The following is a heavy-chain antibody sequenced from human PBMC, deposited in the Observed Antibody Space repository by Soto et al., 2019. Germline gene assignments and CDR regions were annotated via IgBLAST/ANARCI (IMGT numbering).Heavy chain of an antibody. CDR2: VYYSGST. CDR3: VRDYLLTGFDP. D-gene: IGHD3-9*01. CDR1: GGSISNYY. Sequence: PWEPRSLTCTVSGGSISNYYWTWVRQPPGKGLEWIGYVYYSGSTNYNPSLESRVTISIDASKNQFSLKMKSVTAADTAVYYCVRDYLLTGFDPWGQGALVTVSS. V-gene: IGHV4-59*01. J-gene: IGHJ5*02.